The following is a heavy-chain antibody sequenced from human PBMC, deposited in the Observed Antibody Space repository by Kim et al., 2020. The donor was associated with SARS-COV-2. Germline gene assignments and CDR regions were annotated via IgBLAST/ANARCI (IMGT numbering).Heavy chain of an antibody. J-gene: IGHJ4*02. CDR2: IWYDGSNK. CDR1: GFLCSIYG. CDR3: AKAPADGDYYY. V-gene: IGHV3-33*06. Sequence: GGSLRLSCAASGFLCSIYGMHWVRQAPGKGLEWVAVIWYDGSNKYYADSVKGRFTISRDNSKNTLYLQMNSLRAEDTAVYYCAKAPADGDYYYWGQGTLVTVSS. D-gene: IGHD4-17*01.